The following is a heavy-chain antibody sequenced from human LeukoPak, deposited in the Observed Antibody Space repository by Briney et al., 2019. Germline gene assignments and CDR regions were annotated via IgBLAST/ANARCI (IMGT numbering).Heavy chain of an antibody. CDR1: GFTFSSYA. V-gene: IGHV3-23*01. J-gene: IGHJ4*02. D-gene: IGHD2/OR15-2a*01. CDR2: ISGSGGST. CDR3: VRDWHTAFFN. Sequence: GGSLRLSCAASGFTFSSYAMSWVRQAPGKGLEWVSAISGSGGSTYYADSVKGRFTISRDNSKNSLYLQMTSLKTEDTAVYYCVRDWHTAFFNWGQGALVTVSS.